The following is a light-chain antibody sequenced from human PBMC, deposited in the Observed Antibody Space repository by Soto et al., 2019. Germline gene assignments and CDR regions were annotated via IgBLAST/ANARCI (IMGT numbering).Light chain of an antibody. CDR1: ESFARTY. Sequence: EIVLTQSPGTLSLSPGERATLSCRASESFARTYLAWYQHKPGQAPRLLIHGASSRATGIPDRFSGSNSGTDFTLTISRLEPEDSAVYYCQQYGASPLTFGGGTKVEIK. J-gene: IGKJ4*01. V-gene: IGKV3-20*01. CDR2: GAS. CDR3: QQYGASPLT.